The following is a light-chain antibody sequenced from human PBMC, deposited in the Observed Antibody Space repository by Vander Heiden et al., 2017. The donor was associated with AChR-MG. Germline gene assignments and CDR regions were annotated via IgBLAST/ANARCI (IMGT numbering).Light chain of an antibody. J-gene: IGLJ2*01. V-gene: IGLV1-44*01. CDR3: AAWDDSLNGVV. CDR1: SSNIGSNT. CDR2: SNN. Sequence: QSVLPQPPSASGTPGQRVTISCSGSSSNIGSNTVNWDQQLPGTAPKLLIYSNNQRPSGVPDRFSGSKSGTSASLAISGLQSEDEADYYCAAWDDSLNGVVFGGGTKLTVL.